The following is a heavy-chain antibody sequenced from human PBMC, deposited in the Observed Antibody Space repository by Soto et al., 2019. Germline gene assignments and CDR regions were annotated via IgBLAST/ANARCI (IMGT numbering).Heavy chain of an antibody. CDR1: GFTFSAHY. D-gene: IGHD1-26*01. Sequence: EVQLVESGGGLVQPGGSLRLSCAASGFTFSAHYMDWVRQAPGKGLEWVGRIKNKANSYTTEYAASVEGRFTISREDSQNSLYLRMNSLKTEDTAVYYCARVSLVGPSGGRYFDYWGQGSQVAVSS. V-gene: IGHV3-72*01. J-gene: IGHJ4*02. CDR3: ARVSLVGPSGGRYFDY. CDR2: IKNKANSYTT.